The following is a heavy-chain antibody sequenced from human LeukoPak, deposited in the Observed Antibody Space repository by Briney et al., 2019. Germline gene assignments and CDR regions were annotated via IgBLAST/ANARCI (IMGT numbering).Heavy chain of an antibody. D-gene: IGHD4-17*01. CDR1: GYTFSDYS. J-gene: IGHJ5*02. CDR2: ISPYNADT. Sequence: GASVKVSCKASGYTFSDYSITCVRQAPGQGLEWMGWISPYNADTNYAQNFQGRVTMTTDRSTRTPYRELRNLRSDDTAVYYCARVTTVTRSPWSWGPKKIGQEVNWFDPWGQGTLITVS. CDR3: ARVTTVTRSPWSWGPKKIGQEVNWFDP. V-gene: IGHV1-18*01.